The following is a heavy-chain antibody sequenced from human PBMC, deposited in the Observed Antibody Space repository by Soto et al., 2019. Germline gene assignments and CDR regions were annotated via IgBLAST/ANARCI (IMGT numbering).Heavy chain of an antibody. Sequence: QVQLVQSGAEVKKPGSSVKVSCKASGGTFSSYTISWVRQAPGQGLEWMGRIIPILGIANYAQKFQGRVTITADKSTSTAYMELSSLRSEDTAVYYCARVCEMATIMTFDYWGQGTLVTVSS. CDR3: ARVCEMATIMTFDY. CDR2: IIPILGIA. CDR1: GGTFSSYT. V-gene: IGHV1-69*02. J-gene: IGHJ4*02. D-gene: IGHD5-12*01.